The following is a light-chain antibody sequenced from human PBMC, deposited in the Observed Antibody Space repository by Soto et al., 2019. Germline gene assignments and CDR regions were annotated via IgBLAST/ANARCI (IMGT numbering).Light chain of an antibody. CDR1: QSVSSY. Sequence: EIVLTQSPATLSLSPGERATLSCRASQSVSSYLAWYQQKPGQAPRLLIYDASNRATGIPARFSGSGSGTDFTLHIGSLEPEDFAVYYCQQRSNWPPNTFGQGTKLEIK. V-gene: IGKV3-11*01. J-gene: IGKJ2*01. CDR2: DAS. CDR3: QQRSNWPPNT.